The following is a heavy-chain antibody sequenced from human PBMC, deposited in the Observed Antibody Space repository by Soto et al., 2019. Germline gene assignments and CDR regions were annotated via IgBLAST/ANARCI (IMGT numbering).Heavy chain of an antibody. CDR2: IYDSGST. V-gene: IGHV4-31*03. CDR1: DDSINSGGYY. Sequence: PSETLSLTCTVSDDSINSGGYYWTWIRQHPGKGLEWIGFIYDSGSTYYNPSLKSRVTISVDTSENQFSLRLGSVTAADTAVYYCARIPYYYDSNPLDYWGQGTLVTVSS. D-gene: IGHD3-22*01. J-gene: IGHJ4*02. CDR3: ARIPYYYDSNPLDY.